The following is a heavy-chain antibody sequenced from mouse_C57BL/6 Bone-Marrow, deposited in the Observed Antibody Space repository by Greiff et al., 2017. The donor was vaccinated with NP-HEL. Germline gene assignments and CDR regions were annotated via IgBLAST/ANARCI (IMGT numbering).Heavy chain of an antibody. CDR1: GYTFTSYW. V-gene: IGHV1-61*01. J-gene: IGHJ1*03. D-gene: IGHD2-3*01. CDR2: IYPSDSET. CDR3: ARLDGYYPYWYFDV. Sequence: VQLQQPGAELVRPGSSVKLSCKASGYTFTSYWMDWVKQRPGQGLEWIGNIYPSDSETHYNQKFKDKATLTVDKSSSTAYMQLSSLTSEDSAVYYCARLDGYYPYWYFDVWGTGTTVTVSS.